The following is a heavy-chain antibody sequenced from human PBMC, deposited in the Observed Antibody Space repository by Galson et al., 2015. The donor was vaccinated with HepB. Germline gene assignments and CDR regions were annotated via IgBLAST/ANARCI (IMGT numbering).Heavy chain of an antibody. Sequence: SVKVSCKASGYTFTGYYMHWVRQAPGQGLEWMGRINPNSGGTNYAQKFQGRVTMTRDTSISTAYMELSRLRSDDTAVYYRSRESIVVTHYYYYYMDVWGKGTTVTVSS. CDR3: SRESIVVTHYYYYYMDV. D-gene: IGHD4-23*01. CDR2: INPNSGGT. J-gene: IGHJ6*03. V-gene: IGHV1-2*06. CDR1: GYTFTGYY.